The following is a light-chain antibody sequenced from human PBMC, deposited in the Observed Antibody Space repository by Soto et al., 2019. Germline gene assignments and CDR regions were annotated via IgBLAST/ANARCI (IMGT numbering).Light chain of an antibody. J-gene: IGKJ2*01. CDR3: QLYGSSPMYT. CDR1: QSVSSSY. V-gene: IGKV3-20*01. CDR2: GAS. Sequence: EIVLTQSPGTLSLSPGERATLSCRASQSVSSSYLAWYQQKPGQAPRLLIYGASSRVTGIPDRFSGSGSGTDFTLTISGLEPEDFAVYYCQLYGSSPMYTFGQGTKLAIK.